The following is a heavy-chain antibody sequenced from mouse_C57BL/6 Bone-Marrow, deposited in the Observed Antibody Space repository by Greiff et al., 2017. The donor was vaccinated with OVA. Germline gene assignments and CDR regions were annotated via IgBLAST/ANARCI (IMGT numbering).Heavy chain of an antibody. CDR3: ARFTYDYGNWYVGV. CDR2: IYPRSGNT. V-gene: IGHV1-81*01. D-gene: IGHD2-4*01. Sequence: VQLQESGAELARPGASVKLSCKASGYTFTSYGISWVKQRTGQGLEWIGEIYPRSGNTYYNEKFKGKATLTADKSSSTAYMALRSLTSEDSAGYFCARFTYDYGNWYVGVWGTGTTVTVSS. J-gene: IGHJ1*03. CDR1: GYTFTSYG.